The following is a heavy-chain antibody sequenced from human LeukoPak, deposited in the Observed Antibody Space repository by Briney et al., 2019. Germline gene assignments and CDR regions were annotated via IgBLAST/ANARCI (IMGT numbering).Heavy chain of an antibody. CDR2: MNPNSGNT. D-gene: IGHD6-13*01. J-gene: IGHJ5*02. V-gene: IGHV1-8*03. Sequence: GASVKVSCKASGYTFTSYDINWVRQATGQGLEWMGWMNPNSGNTGYAQKFQGRVTITRNTSISTAYMELSRLRSDDTAVYYCARAQLVRGNWFDPWGQGTLVTVSS. CDR1: GYTFTSYD. CDR3: ARAQLVRGNWFDP.